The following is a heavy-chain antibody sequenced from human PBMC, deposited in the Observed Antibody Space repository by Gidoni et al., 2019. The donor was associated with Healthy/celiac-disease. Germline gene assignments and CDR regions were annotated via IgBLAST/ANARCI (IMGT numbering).Heavy chain of an antibody. V-gene: IGHV3-30*18. CDR1: GFTFSSYG. D-gene: IGHD3-22*01. CDR3: AKDHPYYYDSSGYYYSY. CDR2: ISYDGSNK. Sequence: QVQLVESGGGVVQPGRSLRLSCAASGFTFSSYGMHWVRQAPGKGLEWVAVISYDGSNKYYADSVKGRFTISRDNSKNTLYLQMNSLRAEDTAVYYCAKDHPYYYDSSGYYYSYWGQGTLVTVSS. J-gene: IGHJ4*02.